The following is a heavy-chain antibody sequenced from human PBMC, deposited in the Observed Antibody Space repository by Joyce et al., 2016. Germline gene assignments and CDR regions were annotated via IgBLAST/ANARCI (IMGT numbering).Heavy chain of an antibody. CDR3: AREWGGSGSYPFDY. Sequence: QVQLQQSGPGLVKPSETLSLTCTVSGGSIRPYSWSWIRQHPGKGLEWIGYIYYSRNTKYNPSLKSRVTISVDTSKNQCSLKLTSVTAADTAVYYCAREWGGSGSYPFDYWGQGTLVTVSS. V-gene: IGHV4-59*01. J-gene: IGHJ4*02. CDR1: GGSIRPYS. CDR2: IYYSRNT. D-gene: IGHD3-10*01.